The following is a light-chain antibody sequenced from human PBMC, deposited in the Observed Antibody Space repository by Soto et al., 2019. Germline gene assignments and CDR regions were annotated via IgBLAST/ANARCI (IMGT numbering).Light chain of an antibody. V-gene: IGLV2-11*01. CDR3: CSYAGSYTLWV. Sequence: QSALTQPRSVSGSPGQSVTISCTGTSSDVGGYNYVSWYQQHPGKAPKLMIYDVSKRPSGVPDRFSGSKSGNTASLTISGLQAEDEADYYCCSYAGSYTLWVFGGGTKSPS. CDR1: SSDVGGYNY. CDR2: DVS. J-gene: IGLJ3*02.